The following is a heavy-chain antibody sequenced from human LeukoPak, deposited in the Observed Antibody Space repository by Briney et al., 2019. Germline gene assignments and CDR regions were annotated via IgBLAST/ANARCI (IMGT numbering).Heavy chain of an antibody. Sequence: SQTLSLTCTVSGGSISSGSYYWSWIRQPAGKGLEWIGRIYTSGSTNYNPSLKSRVTILVDTSKNQFSLKLSSVTAADTAVYYCARGTVTPYYYYGMDVWGQGTTVTVSS. D-gene: IGHD4-17*01. V-gene: IGHV4-61*02. CDR1: GGSISSGSYY. J-gene: IGHJ6*02. CDR3: ARGTVTPYYYYGMDV. CDR2: IYTSGST.